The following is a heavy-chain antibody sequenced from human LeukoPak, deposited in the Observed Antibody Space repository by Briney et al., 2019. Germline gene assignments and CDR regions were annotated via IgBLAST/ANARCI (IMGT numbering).Heavy chain of an antibody. CDR3: ARDRISVAGPDY. D-gene: IGHD6-19*01. CDR1: GYTFTGYY. J-gene: IGHJ4*02. V-gene: IGHV1-2*02. Sequence: ASVKVSCKASGYTFTGYYMHWVRQAPGQGLEWMGWINPNRGVTNYAQKFQGRVTMTRDTSITTAYMDLNRLRSDDTAVYYCARDRISVAGPDYWGQGTLVTVSS. CDR2: INPNRGVT.